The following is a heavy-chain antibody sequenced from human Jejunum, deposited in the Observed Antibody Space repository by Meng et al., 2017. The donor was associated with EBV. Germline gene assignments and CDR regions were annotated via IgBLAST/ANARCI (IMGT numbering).Heavy chain of an antibody. CDR1: GLSFSYAW. CDR2: IKSKIDGETI. Sequence: EVELVESGGGLGKPEGSLRLSCAASGLSFSYAWMYWVRQAPGKGLEWVGRIKSKIDGETIDYAAPVKGRFTISRDDSKNTLYLQMNSLRTEDTTVYYCTTDTYYEKGFDPWGQGTLVTVSS. V-gene: IGHV3-15*01. D-gene: IGHD3-22*01. CDR3: TTDTYYEKGFDP. J-gene: IGHJ5*02.